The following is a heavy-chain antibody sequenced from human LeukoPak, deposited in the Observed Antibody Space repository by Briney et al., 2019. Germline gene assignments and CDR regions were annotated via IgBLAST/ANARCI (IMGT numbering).Heavy chain of an antibody. V-gene: IGHV7-4-1*02. CDR1: GYTFTGYY. CDR3: ARDGNYYDSSGYHDY. Sequence: ASVKVSCKASGYTFTGYYMHWVRQAPGQGLEWMGWINTNTGNPTYAQGFTGRFVFSLDTSVSTAYLQISSLKAEDTAVYYCARDGNYYDSSGYHDYWGQGTLVTVSS. D-gene: IGHD3-22*01. CDR2: INTNTGNP. J-gene: IGHJ4*02.